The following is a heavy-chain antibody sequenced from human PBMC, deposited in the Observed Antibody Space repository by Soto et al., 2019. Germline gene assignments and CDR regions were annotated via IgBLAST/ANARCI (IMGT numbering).Heavy chain of an antibody. V-gene: IGHV3-23*01. Sequence: QPGGSLRLSCAASGFTFSSYAMSWVRQAPGKGLEWVSAISGSGGSTYYADSVKGRFTISRDNSKNTLYLQMNSLRAEDTAVYYCAKVQEWDIYSSHNWFDPWGQGTLVTVSS. D-gene: IGHD6-13*01. J-gene: IGHJ5*02. CDR3: AKVQEWDIYSSHNWFDP. CDR1: GFTFSSYA. CDR2: ISGSGGST.